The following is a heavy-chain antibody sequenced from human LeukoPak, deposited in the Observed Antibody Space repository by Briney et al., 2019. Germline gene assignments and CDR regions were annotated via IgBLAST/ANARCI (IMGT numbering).Heavy chain of an antibody. V-gene: IGHV1-18*01. CDR1: GYTFTSYG. D-gene: IGHD3-22*01. CDR3: ARDRPGAYSGYGPGDY. J-gene: IGHJ4*02. CDR2: ISAYNGNT. Sequence: ASVKVSCKASGYTFTSYGISWVRQAPGQGLEWMGWISAYNGNTNYAQNLQGRATMTIDTATSTAYMELRSLRSEDTAVYYCARDRPGAYSGYGPGDYWGQGTLVTVSS.